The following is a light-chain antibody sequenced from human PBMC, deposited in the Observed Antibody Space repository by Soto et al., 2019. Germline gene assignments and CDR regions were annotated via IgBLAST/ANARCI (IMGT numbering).Light chain of an antibody. Sequence: SYELTQPPSVSVAPGKTARITCGGNNSGSKSVHWYQQKPGQAPVLVIYYDSDRPSGIPERFSGSNSGNTATLTISRVEAGDEADYYCQVWDSSSDHRGVFGTGTELTVL. V-gene: IGLV3-21*04. CDR1: NSGSKS. CDR3: QVWDSSSDHRGV. CDR2: YDS. J-gene: IGLJ1*01.